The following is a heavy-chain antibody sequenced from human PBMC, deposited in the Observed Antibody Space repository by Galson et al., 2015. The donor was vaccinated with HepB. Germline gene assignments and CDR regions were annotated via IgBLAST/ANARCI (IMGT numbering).Heavy chain of an antibody. Sequence: SLRLSCAASGFTFSSYAMHWVRQAPGKGLEWVAVISYDGSNKYYADSVKGRFTISRDNSKNTLYLQMNSLRAEDTAVYYCARSLYCSSTSCYRYSSGWYAPLAPWELPIGAFDYWGQGTLVTVSS. V-gene: IGHV3-30-3*01. J-gene: IGHJ4*02. D-gene: IGHD2-2*01. CDR3: ARSLYCSSTSCYRYSSGWYAPLAPWELPIGAFDY. CDR1: GFTFSSYA. CDR2: ISYDGSNK.